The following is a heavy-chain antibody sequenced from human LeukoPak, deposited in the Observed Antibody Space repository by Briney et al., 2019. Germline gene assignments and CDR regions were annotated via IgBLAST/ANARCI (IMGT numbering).Heavy chain of an antibody. CDR1: GGSISSSRYY. D-gene: IGHD3-9*01. J-gene: IGHJ4*02. CDR3: ARDRLSESYYDILTGYPHSDY. Sequence: PSETLSLTCTVSGGSISSSRYYWGWVRQAPGKGLEWVSSISSSSSYIYYADSVKGRFTISRDNAKNSLYLQMNSLRAEDTAVYYCARDRLSESYYDILTGYPHSDYWGQGTLVTVSS. V-gene: IGHV3-21*01. CDR2: ISSSSSYI.